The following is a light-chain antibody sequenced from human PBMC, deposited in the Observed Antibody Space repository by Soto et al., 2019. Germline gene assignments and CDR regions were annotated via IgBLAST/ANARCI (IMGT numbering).Light chain of an antibody. CDR3: QHYGASPIT. J-gene: IGKJ5*01. V-gene: IGKV3-20*01. CDR2: GAS. Sequence: EIVLTQSPGSLSLSPGDRATLSCRASQSVGGNVAWYQQIPGQPPKLLIFGASSRDSGIAYKFSGSGSGTDFTLTISRLEPEDFALYYCQHYGASPITFGQGTQLEIK. CDR1: QSVGGN.